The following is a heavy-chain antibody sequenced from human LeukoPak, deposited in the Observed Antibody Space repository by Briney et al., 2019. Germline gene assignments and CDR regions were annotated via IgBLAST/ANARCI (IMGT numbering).Heavy chain of an antibody. Sequence: ASVKVSCKASGYTFTSYGISWVRQAPGQGLEWMGWINPNTGGTNYAQKFRGRVTMTRDTSISTAYMELSRLRSDDTAVYYCARDSKFSGAYCGGDCYSTFDYWGQGTLVTVSS. V-gene: IGHV1-2*02. CDR2: INPNTGGT. CDR3: ARDSKFSGAYCGGDCYSTFDY. CDR1: GYTFTSYG. J-gene: IGHJ4*02. D-gene: IGHD2-21*02.